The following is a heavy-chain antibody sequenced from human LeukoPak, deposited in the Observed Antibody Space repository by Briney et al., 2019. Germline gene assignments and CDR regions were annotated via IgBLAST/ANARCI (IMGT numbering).Heavy chain of an antibody. CDR2: ISAYNGVT. D-gene: IGHD1-14*01. CDR3: ARASRVGPDREEGY. Sequence: GASVKVSCKASGYTFTSHGIGWVRQAPGQGLEWMGWISAYNGVTDFAENLQDRLTLTTDTSTNTAYMELRSLRFDDTADYFCARASRVGPDREEGYWGQGTLVTVSS. V-gene: IGHV1-18*01. J-gene: IGHJ4*02. CDR1: GYTFTSHG.